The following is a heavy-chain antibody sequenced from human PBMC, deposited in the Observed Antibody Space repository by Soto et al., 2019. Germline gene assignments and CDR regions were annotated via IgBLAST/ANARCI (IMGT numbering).Heavy chain of an antibody. CDR1: GGSFSDYI. D-gene: IGHD1-26*01. J-gene: IGHJ4*02. CDR2: INHSGSA. V-gene: IGHV4-34*01. CDR3: ARGLISGSHYSGGWYYFDS. Sequence: QVQLQQSGAGLLKPSETLSLTCDVYGGSFSDYIWTWIRQTPGKGLQWIGQINHSGSANYNPSLKSRVTISVHTSSSQLSLGLSSVTAADTAVYYCARGLISGSHYSGGWYYFDSWGQGTQFTVSS.